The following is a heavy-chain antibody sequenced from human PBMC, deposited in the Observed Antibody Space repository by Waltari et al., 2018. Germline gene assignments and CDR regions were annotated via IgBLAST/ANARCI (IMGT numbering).Heavy chain of an antibody. V-gene: IGHV4-4*07. CDR2: VYPSGTT. D-gene: IGHD5-12*01. CDR1: GGSISTYH. J-gene: IGHJ4*02. CDR3: ARRYNGYDYSYFDC. Sequence: QVQLQESGPGLVKPSETLSLTCTVSGGSISTYHWSWIRQPAGRGLEWIGRVYPSGTTNDKLSLRRRVTMSVDASKNLFSRRLSAVTAADTAVYYCARRYNGYDYSYFDCWGQGTLVTVSS.